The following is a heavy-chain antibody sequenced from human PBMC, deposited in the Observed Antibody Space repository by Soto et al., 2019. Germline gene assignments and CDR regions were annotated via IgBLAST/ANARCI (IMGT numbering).Heavy chain of an antibody. CDR1: GLSVTSAA. CDR2: ISAYSGNT. D-gene: IGHD3-16*02. Sequence: ASVKCSCQGSGLSVTSAAVQWVRQAHEKRREWIGWISAYSGNTNYAQKFQGRVTMPTDTSTSTAYMELRSLRSDDTAVYYCARGYDYVWASYRRTGRLGALDIWGQGTMVTVSS. CDR3: ARGYDYVWASYRRTGRLGALDI. J-gene: IGHJ3*02. V-gene: IGHV1-18*01.